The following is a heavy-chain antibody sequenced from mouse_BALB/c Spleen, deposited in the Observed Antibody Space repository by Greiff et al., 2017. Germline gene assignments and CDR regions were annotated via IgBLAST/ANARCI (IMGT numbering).Heavy chain of an antibody. CDR3: ARDLGGSSYEDAMDY. CDR2: INSNGGST. CDR1: GFTFSSYG. J-gene: IGHJ4*01. D-gene: IGHD1-1*01. V-gene: IGHV5-6-3*01. Sequence: EVQLVESGGGLVQPGGSLKLSCAASGFTFSSYGMSWVRQTPDKRLELVATINSNGGSTYYPDSVKGRFTISRDNAKNTLYLQMSSLKSEDTAMYYCARDLGGSSYEDAMDYWGQGTSVTVSS.